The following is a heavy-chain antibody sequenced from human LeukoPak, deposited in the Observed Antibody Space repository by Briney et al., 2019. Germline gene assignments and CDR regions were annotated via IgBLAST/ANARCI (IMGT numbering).Heavy chain of an antibody. J-gene: IGHJ4*02. Sequence: PSETLSLTCTVSGGSISSSSYYWGWIRHPPGKGLEWIGNIYYSGSTYHNPSLKSRVTISVDTSKNQFSLKLSSVTAADTAVYYCARVPNYYDSSGYYPLFDYWGQGTLVTVSS. V-gene: IGHV4-39*07. D-gene: IGHD3-22*01. CDR1: GGSISSSSYY. CDR3: ARVPNYYDSSGYYPLFDY. CDR2: IYYSGST.